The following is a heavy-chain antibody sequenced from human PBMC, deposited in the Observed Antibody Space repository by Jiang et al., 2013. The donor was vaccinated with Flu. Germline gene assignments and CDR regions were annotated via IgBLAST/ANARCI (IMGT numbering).Heavy chain of an antibody. CDR3: ARLPYDILTGYPYYFDY. CDR1: GYSFTSYW. V-gene: IGHV5-51*01. CDR2: IYPGDSDT. Sequence: GAEVKKPGESLKISCKGSGYSFTSYWIGWVRQMPGKGLEWMGIIYPGDSDTRYSPSFQGQVTISADKSISTAYLQWSSLKASDTAMYYCARLPYDILTGYPYYFDYWGQGTLVTVSS. D-gene: IGHD3-9*01. J-gene: IGHJ4*02.